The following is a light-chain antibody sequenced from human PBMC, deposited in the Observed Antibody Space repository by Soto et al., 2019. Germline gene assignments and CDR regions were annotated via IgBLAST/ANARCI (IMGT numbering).Light chain of an antibody. CDR3: LLSYSGARV. V-gene: IGLV7-46*01. J-gene: IGLJ3*02. Sequence: QTVVTQEPSLTVSPGGTVXLTCGSSTGAVTSGHYPYWFQQKPGQAPWTLIYDTSTKHSWTPARFSGSLLGGKAALTLSGAQPEDEAEYYCLLSYSGARVFGGGTQLTVL. CDR1: TGAVTSGHY. CDR2: DTS.